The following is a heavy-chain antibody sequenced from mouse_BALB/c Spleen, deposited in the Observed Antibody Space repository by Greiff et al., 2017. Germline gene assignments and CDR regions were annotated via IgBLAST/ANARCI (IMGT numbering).Heavy chain of an antibody. CDR2: ISSGGGST. D-gene: IGHD2-1*01. CDR1: GFAFSSYD. Sequence: EVKLMESGGGLVKPGGSLKLSCAASGFAFSSYDMSWVRQTPEKRLEWVAYISSGGGSTYYPDTVKGRFTISRDNAKNTLYLQMSSLKSEDTAMYYCARQGGNYPYYYAMDYLGQGTSVTVSS. J-gene: IGHJ4*01. V-gene: IGHV5-12-1*01. CDR3: ARQGGNYPYYYAMDY.